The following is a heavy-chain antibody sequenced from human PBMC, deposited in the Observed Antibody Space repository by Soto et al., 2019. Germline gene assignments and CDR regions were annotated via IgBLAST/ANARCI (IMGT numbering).Heavy chain of an antibody. Sequence: QVQLVQSGAEVKKPGSSVKVSCKASGGTFSSYTISWVRQAPGQGLEWMGRIIPILGIANYAQKFQGRVLITADKSTSTAYMELSSLRSEDTAVYYCASDYCSSTSCYEGTFDYWGQGTLVTVSS. CDR2: IIPILGIA. CDR3: ASDYCSSTSCYEGTFDY. J-gene: IGHJ4*02. D-gene: IGHD2-2*01. V-gene: IGHV1-69*02. CDR1: GGTFSSYT.